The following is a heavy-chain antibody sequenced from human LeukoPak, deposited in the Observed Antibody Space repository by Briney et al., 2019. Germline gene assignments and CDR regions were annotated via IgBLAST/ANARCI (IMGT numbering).Heavy chain of an antibody. CDR2: IYYSGGT. CDR3: ASPAVGATGYFDY. J-gene: IGHJ4*02. D-gene: IGHD1-26*01. CDR1: GGSISSSSYY. Sequence: PSETLSLTCTVSGGSISSSSYYWGWIRQPPGKGLEWIGSIYYSGGTYYNPSLKSRVTISVDTSKNQFSLKLSSVTAADTAVYYCASPAVGATGYFDYWGQGTLVTVSS. V-gene: IGHV4-39*01.